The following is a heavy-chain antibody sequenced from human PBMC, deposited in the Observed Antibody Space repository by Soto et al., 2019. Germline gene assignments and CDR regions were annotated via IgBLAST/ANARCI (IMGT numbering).Heavy chain of an antibody. V-gene: IGHV3-33*01. CDR2: IWYDGSNK. Sequence: GGSLRLSCAASGFTFSSYGMHWVRQAPGKGLEWVAVIWYDGSNKYYADSVKGRFTISRDNSKNTLYLQMNSLRAEDTAVYYCARATEYCSSTSCTNYMDVWGKGTTVTVSS. D-gene: IGHD2-2*01. CDR1: GFTFSSYG. CDR3: ARATEYCSSTSCTNYMDV. J-gene: IGHJ6*03.